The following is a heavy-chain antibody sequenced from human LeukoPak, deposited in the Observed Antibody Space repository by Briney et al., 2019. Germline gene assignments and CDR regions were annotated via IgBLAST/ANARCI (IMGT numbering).Heavy chain of an antibody. CDR3: ARDRQWLVDH. CDR2: VYVTGST. Sequence: SETLSLTYTVPGDSISSYYWSWVRQPAGKGLERIGRVYVTGSTNLNPALQSRVTMSVDTSKNQFSLKPTSVTAADTAVYYCARDRQWLVDHWGQGTLVTVSS. D-gene: IGHD6-19*01. CDR1: GDSISSYY. V-gene: IGHV4-4*07. J-gene: IGHJ5*02.